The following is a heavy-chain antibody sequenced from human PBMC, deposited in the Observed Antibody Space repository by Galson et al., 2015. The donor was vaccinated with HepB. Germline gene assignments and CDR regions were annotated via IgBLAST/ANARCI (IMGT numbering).Heavy chain of an antibody. V-gene: IGHV4-39*01. CDR1: GGSISSGSYY. D-gene: IGHD2-15*01. J-gene: IGHJ4*02. CDR3: ARQLGVAKGYYFDY. Sequence: SETLSLTCTVSGGSISSGSYYWSWIRQPAGKGLEWIGSIYYSGSTYYNPSLKSRVTISVDTSKNQFSLKLSSVTAADTAVYYCARQLGVAKGYYFDYWGQGTLVTVSS. CDR2: IYYSGST.